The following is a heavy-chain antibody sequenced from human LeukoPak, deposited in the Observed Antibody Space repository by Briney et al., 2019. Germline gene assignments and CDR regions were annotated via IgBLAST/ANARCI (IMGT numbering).Heavy chain of an antibody. CDR1: GGSFSGYY. V-gene: IGHV4-34*01. CDR3: ARAQYRGFDP. J-gene: IGHJ5*02. D-gene: IGHD2-2*01. CDR2: INHSGGT. Sequence: PSETLSLTCAVYGGSFSGYYWSWIRQPPGKGLEWIGEINHSGGTNYNPSLKSRVTISVDTSKNQFSLKLSSVTAADTAVYYCARAQYRGFDPWGQGTLVTVSS.